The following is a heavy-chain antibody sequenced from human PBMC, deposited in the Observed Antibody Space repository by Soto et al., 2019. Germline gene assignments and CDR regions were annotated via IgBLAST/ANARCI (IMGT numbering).Heavy chain of an antibody. Sequence: SVKVSCKASGGTFSSYRSNWVRQAPAQGLEWVGGSLPIYRTADYAQKFKGRVTITADESXRTSDMELRSLKSQDTAVYYCVRDSGAKLSRSWGQGAVVTVSS. CDR3: VRDSGAKLSRS. CDR2: SLPIYRTA. J-gene: IGHJ4*02. V-gene: IGHV1-69*13. D-gene: IGHD6-13*01. CDR1: GGTFSSYR.